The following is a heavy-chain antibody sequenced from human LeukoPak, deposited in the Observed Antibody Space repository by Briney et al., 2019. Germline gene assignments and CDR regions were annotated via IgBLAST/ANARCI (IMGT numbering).Heavy chain of an antibody. Sequence: SETLSLTCAVYGGSFSGYYWSWIRQPPGKGLEWIGEINHSGSTNYNPSLKSRVTISVDTFKNQFSLKLSSVTAADTAVYYCARESSTSQTNLFDYWGQGTLVTVSS. CDR2: INHSGST. J-gene: IGHJ4*02. CDR1: GGSFSGYY. CDR3: ARESSTSQTNLFDY. D-gene: IGHD6-6*01. V-gene: IGHV4-34*01.